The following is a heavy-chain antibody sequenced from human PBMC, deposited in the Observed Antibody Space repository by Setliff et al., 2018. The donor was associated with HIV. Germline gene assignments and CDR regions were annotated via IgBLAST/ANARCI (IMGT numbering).Heavy chain of an antibody. D-gene: IGHD6-19*01. V-gene: IGHV4-39*07. CDR2: LFDSANI. J-gene: IGHJ4*02. CDR1: GGSIGTTGHY. CDR3: ARSPRIGVAGEFEY. Sequence: PSETLSLTCTASGGSIGTTGHYWGWVRQPPGKGLEWIASLFDSANIYTHPSLRSRVTISFDTSKNQFSLILTSVTAADTAVYYCARSPRIGVAGEFEYWGQGTLVTVSS.